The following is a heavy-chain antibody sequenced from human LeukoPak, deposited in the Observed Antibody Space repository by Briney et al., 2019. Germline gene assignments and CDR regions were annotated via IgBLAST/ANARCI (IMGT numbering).Heavy chain of an antibody. J-gene: IGHJ4*02. CDR3: ATGLLFLEWSHRGASFDY. CDR2: MNPNSGNT. D-gene: IGHD3-3*01. V-gene: IGHV1-8*01. Sequence: GSVRVSCKASGYTFTSYDINWVRQAPGQGLEWMGWMNPNSGNTDYAQKLQGRVTMTRNTSISTAYMELSSLRSEDTAVYYCATGLLFLEWSHRGASFDYWGQGTLVTVSS. CDR1: GYTFTSYD.